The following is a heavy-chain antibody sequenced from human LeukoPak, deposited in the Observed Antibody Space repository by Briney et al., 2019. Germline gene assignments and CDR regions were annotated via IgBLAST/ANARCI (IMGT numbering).Heavy chain of an antibody. CDR2: ISSSSYI. D-gene: IGHD3-9*01. Sequence: GGSQRLSCTASVYTFSLYSMNWLRQARGEAVEWVSSISSSSYIYYADSVKGRFTISRDNAKNSLYLQMNSLRAEDTAVYYCARDLLTVRYFDWFSWFDPWGQGTLVSVSS. V-gene: IGHV3-21*01. CDR1: VYTFSLYS. CDR3: ARDLLTVRYFDWFSWFDP. J-gene: IGHJ5*02.